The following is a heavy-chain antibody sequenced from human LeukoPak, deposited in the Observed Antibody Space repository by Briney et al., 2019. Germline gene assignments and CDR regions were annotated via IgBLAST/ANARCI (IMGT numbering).Heavy chain of an antibody. CDR1: GFTFSSYA. CDR3: AKAEGSGNQPFDY. J-gene: IGHJ4*02. V-gene: IGHV3-23*01. Sequence: GSLRLSCAASGFTFSSYAMNWVRQVPGKGLEWVSFISAGGGTTYYADSVKGRFTISRDNSKNTLSLHMDSLRAEDTAVYYCAKAEGSGNQPFDYWGQGTLVTVSS. CDR2: ISAGGGTT. D-gene: IGHD3-10*01.